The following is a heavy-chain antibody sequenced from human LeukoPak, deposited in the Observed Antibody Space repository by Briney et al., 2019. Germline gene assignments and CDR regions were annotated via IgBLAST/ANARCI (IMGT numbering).Heavy chain of an antibody. V-gene: IGHV4-30-2*01. Sequence: SQTLSLTCTVSGCSISSGGYYWSWIRQPPGKGLEWIGYIYHSGSTYYNPSLKSRVTISVDRSKNQFSLKLSSVTAADTAVYYCARALRGVDYWGQGTLVTVSS. CDR2: IYHSGST. CDR1: GCSISSGGYY. J-gene: IGHJ4*02. CDR3: ARALRGVDY.